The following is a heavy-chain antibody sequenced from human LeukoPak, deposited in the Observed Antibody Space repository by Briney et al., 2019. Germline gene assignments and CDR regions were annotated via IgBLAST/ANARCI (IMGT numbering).Heavy chain of an antibody. Sequence: PGGSLRLSCAASGFTFRSYEMNWVRQAPGKGLEWVSYISSSGSTVFYADSVKGRFTISRDNAKNSLYLQMNSLRAEDTAMYYCVREVYGSGSLPDYWGQGTLVTVSS. CDR3: VREVYGSGSLPDY. CDR1: GFTFRSYE. V-gene: IGHV3-48*03. D-gene: IGHD3-10*01. CDR2: ISSSGSTV. J-gene: IGHJ4*02.